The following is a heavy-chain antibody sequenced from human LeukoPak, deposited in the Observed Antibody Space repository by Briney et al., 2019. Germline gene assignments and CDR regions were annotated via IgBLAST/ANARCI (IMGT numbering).Heavy chain of an antibody. CDR3: ARGPRYCSSTSCPDYYYYGMDV. Sequence: PGGSLRLSCAASGFTFSSYAMSWVRQPPGKGLEWIGEINHSGSTNYNPSLKSRVTISVDTSKNQFSLKLSSVTAADTAVYYCARGPRYCSSTSCPDYYYYGMDVWGQGTTVTVSS. CDR2: INHSGST. CDR1: GFTFSSYA. D-gene: IGHD2-2*01. J-gene: IGHJ6*02. V-gene: IGHV4-34*01.